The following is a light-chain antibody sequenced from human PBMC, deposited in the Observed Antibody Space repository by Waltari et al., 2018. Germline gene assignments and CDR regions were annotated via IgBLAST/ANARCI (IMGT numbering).Light chain of an antibody. CDR3: CSYAGTTAYVI. CDR1: SSDVGSYDL. J-gene: IGLJ2*01. CDR2: EVS. V-gene: IGLV2-23*02. Sequence: QSALTQPASVSESPGQSITISCTGTSSDVGSYDLVSWYQQHPGKPPNLIIFEVSRRPSGVSNRFSGSKSGNTASLTISGLQAEDEADYYCCSYAGTTAYVIFGGGTRLTVL.